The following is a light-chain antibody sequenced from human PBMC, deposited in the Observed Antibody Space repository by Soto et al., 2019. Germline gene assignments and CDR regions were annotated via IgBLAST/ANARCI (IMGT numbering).Light chain of an antibody. V-gene: IGLV1-51*01. CDR2: DSY. J-gene: IGLJ2*01. Sequence: QAVLTQPPSVSAAPGQKVTISCSGSNSNIGHDYVSWYQRLPGTAPKLLIYDSYKRPSGIPDRFSGSTSGTSATLGITGLQTGDEADYYCGTWDSSLKSVVFGGGTKVTVL. CDR1: NSNIGHDY. CDR3: GTWDSSLKSVV.